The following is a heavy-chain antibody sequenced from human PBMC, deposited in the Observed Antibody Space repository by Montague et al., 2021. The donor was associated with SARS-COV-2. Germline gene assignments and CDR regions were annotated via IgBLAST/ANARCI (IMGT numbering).Heavy chain of an antibody. CDR3: VYGGDY. J-gene: IGHJ4*02. CDR2: IFYSGTT. D-gene: IGHD4-23*01. V-gene: IGHV4-39*07. CDR1: GGSIKSSSYY. Sequence: SETLSHTCTVSGGSIKSSSYYWGWIRQPPGKGLEWIGSIFYSGTTYFHPSLRSRVTISLDTSKNQFSLKLSSVTAADTAVYYCVYGGDYWGQGTLVTVSS.